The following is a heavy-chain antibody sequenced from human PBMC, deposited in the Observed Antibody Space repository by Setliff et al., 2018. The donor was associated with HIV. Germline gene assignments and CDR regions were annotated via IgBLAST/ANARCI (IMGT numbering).Heavy chain of an antibody. J-gene: IGHJ4*02. CDR1: GFTFSDYY. Sequence: LRLSCAASGFTFSDYYMGWIRQAPGKGLEWVSYISGRSSDPNYADSVKGRFTISRDNAKNSVYLKINSLRAEDTAMYYCVRPVREPVDWGRGTLVTVSS. CDR2: ISGRSSDP. D-gene: IGHD6-19*01. CDR3: VRPVREPVD. V-gene: IGHV3-11*03.